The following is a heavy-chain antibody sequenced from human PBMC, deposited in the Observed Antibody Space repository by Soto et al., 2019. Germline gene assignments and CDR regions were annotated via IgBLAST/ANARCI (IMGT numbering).Heavy chain of an antibody. V-gene: IGHV1-18*04. CDR3: ARDRNFFDSSGYSDH. D-gene: IGHD3-22*01. CDR1: GYTFVSYG. J-gene: IGHJ5*02. Sequence: QIQLVQSAAEVKKPGASVKVSCKTSGYTFVSYGISWVRQAPGQGLEWMGWISPYNGNTNFAQRFRGRVTLTTDTSTDIVYMDLGSLKSDDTAVYYCARDRNFFDSSGYSDHWGQGTLITVSS. CDR2: ISPYNGNT.